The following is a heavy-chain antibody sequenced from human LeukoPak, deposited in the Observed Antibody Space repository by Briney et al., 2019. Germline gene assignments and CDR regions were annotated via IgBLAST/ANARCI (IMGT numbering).Heavy chain of an antibody. Sequence: ASVKVSCKASGYTFTSYDINWVRQATGQGLEWMGWMNPNSGNTGYAQKFQGRVTITRNTSISTAYMELSSLRSEDTAVYYCARYYYDSSGYYYYFDYWGQGTLVTVSS. CDR2: MNPNSGNT. CDR1: GYTFTSYD. V-gene: IGHV1-8*03. J-gene: IGHJ4*02. D-gene: IGHD3-22*01. CDR3: ARYYYDSSGYYYYFDY.